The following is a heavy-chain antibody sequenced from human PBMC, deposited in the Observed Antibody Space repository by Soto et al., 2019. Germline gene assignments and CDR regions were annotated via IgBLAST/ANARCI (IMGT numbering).Heavy chain of an antibody. CDR1: GDSVSSNSAS. D-gene: IGHD3-16*01. Sequence: KQSQTLSLPCAISGDSVSSNSASWNWMRQSPSRGLEWLGRTYYRSNWYYDYAISVKGRLTINPDTSKDQFSLQLNSVTPDDTAVYYCARLSWHDGLWYWGQGTLVTVSS. V-gene: IGHV6-1*01. CDR2: TYYRSNWYY. J-gene: IGHJ4*02. CDR3: ARLSWHDGLWY.